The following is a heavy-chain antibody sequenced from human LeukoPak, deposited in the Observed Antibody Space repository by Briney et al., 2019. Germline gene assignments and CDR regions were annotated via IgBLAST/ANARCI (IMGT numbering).Heavy chain of an antibody. J-gene: IGHJ4*02. Sequence: PGGSLRLSCAASGFPFSDYGMHWVRQAPGKGLEWVAVVWKDGSNKNYADSVQGRFTVSRDDSKKTVFLHLNSLRDDDTAVYYCVRGKAGLDYWGQRTLVTVSS. V-gene: IGHV3-33*01. CDR2: VWKDGSNK. CDR1: GFPFSDYG. CDR3: VRGKAGLDY. D-gene: IGHD6-13*01.